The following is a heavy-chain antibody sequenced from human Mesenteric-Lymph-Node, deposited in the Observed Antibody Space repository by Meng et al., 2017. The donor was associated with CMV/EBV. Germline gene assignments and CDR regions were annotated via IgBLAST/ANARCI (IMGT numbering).Heavy chain of an antibody. V-gene: IGHV3-23*03. CDR2: IYSGVSST. D-gene: IGHD6-13*01. Sequence: GESLKISCTATGFTFSTYAMNWVRQAPGKGLEWVAVIYSGVSSTHYADSVKGRFTISRDNSKNRLYLQMNSLRAEDTAVYYCARDLGPYSSSWAYYYYYGMDVWGQGTTVTVSS. CDR1: GFTFSTYA. CDR3: ARDLGPYSSSWAYYYYYGMDV. J-gene: IGHJ6*02.